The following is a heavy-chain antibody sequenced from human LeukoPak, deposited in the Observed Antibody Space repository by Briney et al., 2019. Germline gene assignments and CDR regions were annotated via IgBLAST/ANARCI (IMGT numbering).Heavy chain of an antibody. J-gene: IGHJ4*02. D-gene: IGHD5-18*01. Sequence: SETLSLTCTVSGGSISSYYWSWIRQPPGKGLAWIGYIYYSGSTNYNPSLKSRVTISVDTSKNQFSLKLSSVTAADTAVYYCARVRTAMAIPAGYFDYWGQGTLVTVSS. CDR3: ARVRTAMAIPAGYFDY. CDR2: IYYSGST. V-gene: IGHV4-59*01. CDR1: GGSISSYY.